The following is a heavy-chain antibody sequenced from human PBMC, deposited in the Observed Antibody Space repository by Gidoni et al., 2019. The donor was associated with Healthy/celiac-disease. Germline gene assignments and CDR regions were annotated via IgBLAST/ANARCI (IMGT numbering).Heavy chain of an antibody. CDR2: ISYDGSNK. Sequence: QVQLVESGGGVVQPGRSLRLSCAASGFTFSSYAMHWGRQAPGKGLGWVAVISYDGSNKYYADSVKGRFTISRDNAKNTLYRQMNSLRAEDTAVYYCARVGFQKKLPGIYAFDIWGQGTMVTVSS. D-gene: IGHD2-15*01. CDR1: GFTFSSYA. CDR3: ARVGFQKKLPGIYAFDI. V-gene: IGHV3-30-3*01. J-gene: IGHJ3*02.